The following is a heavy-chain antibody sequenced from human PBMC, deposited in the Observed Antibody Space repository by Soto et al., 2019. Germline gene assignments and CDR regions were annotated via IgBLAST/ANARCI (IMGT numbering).Heavy chain of an antibody. J-gene: IGHJ6*02. Sequence: VSVKVSCKASGYTFTSYGISWVRQAPGQGLEWMGWISAYNGNTNYAQKLQGRVTMTTDTSTSTAYMELRSLRSDDTAVYYCAREGGIAVAGNYYGMDVWGQGTTVTVSS. CDR2: ISAYNGNT. CDR1: GYTFTSYG. CDR3: AREGGIAVAGNYYGMDV. V-gene: IGHV1-18*01. D-gene: IGHD6-19*01.